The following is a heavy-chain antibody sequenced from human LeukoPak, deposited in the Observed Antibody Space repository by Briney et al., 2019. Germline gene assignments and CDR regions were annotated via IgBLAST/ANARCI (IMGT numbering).Heavy chain of an antibody. Sequence: SETLSLTCSVSGGSISSSSNYWGWIRQPPGKGLEWIVSMYYGGTTYYSPSLKSRVTISVDTSKSQFSLKLSSVTAADTAVYYCARVVGVVVVAATSWFDPWGQGTLVTVSS. CDR1: GGSISSSSNY. V-gene: IGHV4-39*01. CDR2: MYYGGTT. CDR3: ARVVGVVVVAATSWFDP. D-gene: IGHD2-15*01. J-gene: IGHJ5*02.